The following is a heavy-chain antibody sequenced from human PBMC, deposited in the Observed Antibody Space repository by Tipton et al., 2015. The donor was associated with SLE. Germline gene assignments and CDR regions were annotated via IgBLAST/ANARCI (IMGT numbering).Heavy chain of an antibody. V-gene: IGHV4-59*01. D-gene: IGHD5-24*01. CDR2: FSNTGST. Sequence: TLSLTCIVSGGSISSFYWSWIRQPPGKGLEWIGCFSNTGSTNFNPSLKSRVTISVDTSKNQFSLKLTSVTAADTAVYYCARDREMAGAFDIWGQGTMVTVSS. J-gene: IGHJ3*02. CDR1: GGSISSFY. CDR3: ARDREMAGAFDI.